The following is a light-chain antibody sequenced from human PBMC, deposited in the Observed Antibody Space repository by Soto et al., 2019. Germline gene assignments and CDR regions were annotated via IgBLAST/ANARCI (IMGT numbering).Light chain of an antibody. Sequence: EIVMTQSPATLSVSPGERATLSCRASQTVYSNLAWYQQKPGQAPRLLIYGASTRATGIPARFSGSGSGTEFTLPISSLQSEDFAVYYWQQYNDWPWTFGQGTKVEIK. V-gene: IGKV3-15*01. J-gene: IGKJ1*01. CDR2: GAS. CDR3: QQYNDWPWT. CDR1: QTVYSN.